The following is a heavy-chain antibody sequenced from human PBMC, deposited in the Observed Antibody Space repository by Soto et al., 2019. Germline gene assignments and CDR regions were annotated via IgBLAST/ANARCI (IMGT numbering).Heavy chain of an antibody. CDR1: GFTFSSYG. V-gene: IGHV3-30*18. J-gene: IGHJ3*02. CDR3: AKVVDSYDYVWGSYRLEDFDI. CDR2: ISYDGSNK. D-gene: IGHD3-16*02. Sequence: QVQLVESGGGVVQPGRSLRLSCAASGFTFSSYGMHWVRQAPGKGLEWVAVISYDGSNKYYADSVKGRFTISRDNSKNTLYLQMNSLRAEDTAVYYCAKVVDSYDYVWGSYRLEDFDIWGQGTMVTVSS.